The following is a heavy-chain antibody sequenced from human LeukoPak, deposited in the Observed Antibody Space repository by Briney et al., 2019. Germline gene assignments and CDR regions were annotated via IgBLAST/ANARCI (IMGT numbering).Heavy chain of an antibody. Sequence: SETLSLTCAVYGGSFSGYYWSWIRQPPGKGLEWIGEINHSGSTNYNPSLKSRVTISVDTSKNQFSLKLSSVTAADTAVYYCARGPPGYCSGGSCYAVLTYYCYMDVWGKGTTVTVSS. D-gene: IGHD2-15*01. CDR1: GGSFSGYY. J-gene: IGHJ6*03. V-gene: IGHV4-34*01. CDR2: INHSGST. CDR3: ARGPPGYCSGGSCYAVLTYYCYMDV.